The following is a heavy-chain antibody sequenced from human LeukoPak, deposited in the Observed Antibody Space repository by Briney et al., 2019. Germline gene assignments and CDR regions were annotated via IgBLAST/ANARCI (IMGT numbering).Heavy chain of an antibody. V-gene: IGHV4-59*08. CDR2: IYYSGST. Sequence: SETLSLTCTVSGGSISSYYWSWIRQPPGKGLEWIGYIYYSGSTNYNPSLKGRVTISVDTSKNQFSLKLSSVTAADTAVYYCARDQYARGAFDIWGQGTMVTVSS. CDR1: GGSISSYY. CDR3: ARDQYARGAFDI. J-gene: IGHJ3*02. D-gene: IGHD3-10*01.